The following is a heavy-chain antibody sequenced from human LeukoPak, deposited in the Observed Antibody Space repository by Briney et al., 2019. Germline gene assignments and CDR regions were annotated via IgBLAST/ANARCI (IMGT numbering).Heavy chain of an antibody. CDR1: GFTFSNYA. V-gene: IGHV3-23*01. CDR3: AGAPWTVSFDY. J-gene: IGHJ4*02. Sequence: PGGSLRLSCVASGFTFSNYAMSWVRQAPAKGLEWVSTIDGSGGSTFYADSVKGRFTISRDSSKNTLYLQMNSLRAEDTAVYYCAGAPWTVSFDYWGQGTLVTVSS. D-gene: IGHD3/OR15-3a*01. CDR2: IDGSGGST.